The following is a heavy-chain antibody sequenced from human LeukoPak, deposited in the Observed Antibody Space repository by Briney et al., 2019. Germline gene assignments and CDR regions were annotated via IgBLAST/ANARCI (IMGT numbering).Heavy chain of an antibody. CDR2: ISFDGRNK. D-gene: IGHD1-26*01. CDR1: GFSLSSYA. Sequence: GGSLRLSCAASGFSLSSYAMHWVRQAPGKGLEWVSFISFDGRNKNYADSVRGRFTISRDDSKNTLYLQMSSLRNEDTAVYFCARIVGHTRSEFWGQGTLVTVSS. J-gene: IGHJ4*02. V-gene: IGHV3-30*04. CDR3: ARIVGHTRSEF.